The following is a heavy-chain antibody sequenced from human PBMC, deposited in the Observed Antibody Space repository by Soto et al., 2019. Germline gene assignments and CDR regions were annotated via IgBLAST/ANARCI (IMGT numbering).Heavy chain of an antibody. V-gene: IGHV3-23*01. CDR1: GFTFSSYA. Sequence: ELQLLESGGGLVQPGGSLRLSCAASGFTFSSYAMSWVRQAPGKGLEWVSGISGSGDSTYYADSVKGRFTISRDNSKKTVYLQMNSLRAEDTAVYYCAKGVPGIAVAGTGYFQHWGQGTLVTVSS. D-gene: IGHD6-19*01. CDR2: ISGSGDST. CDR3: AKGVPGIAVAGTGYFQH. J-gene: IGHJ1*01.